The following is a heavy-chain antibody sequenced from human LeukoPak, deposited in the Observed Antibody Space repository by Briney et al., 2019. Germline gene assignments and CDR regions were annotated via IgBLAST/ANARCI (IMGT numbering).Heavy chain of an antibody. V-gene: IGHV1-46*01. CDR3: ATVGAKGSFFDY. CDR1: GYTFSSYY. J-gene: IGHJ4*02. Sequence: ASLKVSCKASGYTFSSYYMHWVRQAPGQGLQWMGIINPSGGSTSYAQKFQGRVTMTRDTSTSTVYMELSSLRSEDTAVYYCATVGAKGSFFDYWGQGTLVTVSS. CDR2: INPSGGST. D-gene: IGHD1-26*01.